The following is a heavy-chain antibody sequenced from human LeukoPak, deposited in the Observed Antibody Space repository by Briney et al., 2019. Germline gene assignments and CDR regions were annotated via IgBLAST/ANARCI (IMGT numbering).Heavy chain of an antibody. D-gene: IGHD3-10*01. V-gene: IGHV3-21*01. CDR2: ISSSSSYI. CDR1: GFTFSSYS. Sequence: GGSLRLSCAASGFTFSSYSMNWVRQAPGKGLEWVSSISSSSSYIYYADSVKGRFTISRDNAKNSLYLQMNSLRAEDTAVYYCAKDLMRDRWFGESWGQGTLVTVPS. CDR3: AKDLMRDRWFGES. J-gene: IGHJ5*02.